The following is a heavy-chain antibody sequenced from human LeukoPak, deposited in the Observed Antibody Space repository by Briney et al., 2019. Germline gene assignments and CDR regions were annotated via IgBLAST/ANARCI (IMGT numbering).Heavy chain of an antibody. CDR3: ARGGPSHYDILTGYFDY. V-gene: IGHV1-2*02. J-gene: IGHJ4*02. CDR2: INPNSGGT. CDR1: GYTFTGYY. D-gene: IGHD3-9*01. Sequence: GASVKVSCKASGYTFTGYYMHWVRQAPGQGLEWMGWINPNSGGTNYAQKFQGRVTMTRDTSISTAYMELSRLRSDDTAVYYCARGGPSHYDILTGYFDYWGQGTLVTVSS.